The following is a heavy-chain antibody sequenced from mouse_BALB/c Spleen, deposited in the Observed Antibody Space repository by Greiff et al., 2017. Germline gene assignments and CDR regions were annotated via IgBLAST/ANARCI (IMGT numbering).Heavy chain of an antibody. CDR2: ISSGGSYT. V-gene: IGHV5-6*01. CDR3: ARQRRDFDY. CDR1: GFTFSSYG. J-gene: IGHJ2*01. Sequence: EVKLVESGGDLVKPGGSLKLSCAASGFTFSSYGLSWVRQTPDKRLEWVATISSGGSYTYYPDSVKGRFTISRDNAKNTLYLQMSSLKSEDTAMYYCARQRRDFDYWGQGTTLTVSS. D-gene: IGHD2-12*01.